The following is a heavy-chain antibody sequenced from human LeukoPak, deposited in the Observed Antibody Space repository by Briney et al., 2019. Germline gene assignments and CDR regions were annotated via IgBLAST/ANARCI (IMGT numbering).Heavy chain of an antibody. Sequence: PGGSLRLSCAASGFTFHDYAMHWVRQAPGKGLEWGSGITWNSGSLGYADSVEGRFTISRDNAKNSLYLQMNSLRAEDTALYYCAKADIAAPAAPFDYWGQGTLVTVSS. D-gene: IGHD6-13*01. CDR1: GFTFHDYA. V-gene: IGHV3-9*01. J-gene: IGHJ4*02. CDR2: ITWNSGSL. CDR3: AKADIAAPAAPFDY.